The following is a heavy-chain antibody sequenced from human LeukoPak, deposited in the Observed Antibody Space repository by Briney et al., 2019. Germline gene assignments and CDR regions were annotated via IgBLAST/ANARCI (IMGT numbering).Heavy chain of an antibody. D-gene: IGHD2-15*01. J-gene: IGHJ4*02. CDR3: AKYCSGGNCYSGLY. CDR1: GFTFSSYA. Sequence: GGSLRLSCAASGFTFSSYAMTWARQAPGKGPEWVSTFSSSGGSTYYADSVKGRFTISRASSKNTLFLQMNSLRAEDTAVYYCAKYCSGGNCYSGLYWGQGTLVTVSS. V-gene: IGHV3-23*01. CDR2: FSSSGGST.